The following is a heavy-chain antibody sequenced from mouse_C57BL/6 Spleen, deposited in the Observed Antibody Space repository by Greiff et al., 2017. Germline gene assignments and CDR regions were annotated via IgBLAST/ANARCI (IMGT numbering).Heavy chain of an antibody. CDR1: GFTFSSYA. CDR2: ISDGGSYT. J-gene: IGHJ4*01. CDR3: AREDEYDGAEYAMDY. V-gene: IGHV5-4*01. D-gene: IGHD2-4*01. Sequence: EVQGVESGGGLVKPGGSLKLSCAASGFTFSSYAMSWVRPTPEKRLEWVATISDGGSYTYYPDNVKGRFTISRDNAKNNLYLQMSHLKSEDTAMYYCAREDEYDGAEYAMDYWGQGTSVTVSS.